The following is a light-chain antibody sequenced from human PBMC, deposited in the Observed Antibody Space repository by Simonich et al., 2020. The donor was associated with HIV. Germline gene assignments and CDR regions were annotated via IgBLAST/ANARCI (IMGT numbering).Light chain of an antibody. V-gene: IGLV1-51*01. Sequence: QSVLTQPPSVSAAPGQKVTISCSGSSSNIGNNYVSWYQQLPGTAPKLLIYDNNKRPAGIPDRFSGSKSGNTASLTISGLQAEDEADYYCSSYTSSSTVVFGGETKLTVL. CDR1: SSNIGNNY. CDR3: SSYTSSSTVV. CDR2: DNN. J-gene: IGLJ2*01.